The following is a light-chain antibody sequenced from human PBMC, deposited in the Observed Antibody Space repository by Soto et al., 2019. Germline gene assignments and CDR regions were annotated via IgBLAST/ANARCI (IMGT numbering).Light chain of an antibody. CDR2: GAS. J-gene: IGKJ1*01. CDR3: QQYRNWPRT. V-gene: IGKV3-15*01. CDR1: QSVDSN. Sequence: EIVLTQSPAPLSVSPGERVTLSCRASQSVDSNLAWYQQKPGQAPRLLIYGASTRAIDMPGRFSGRVSGTEFTLTINSLQSEDFAVYYCQQYRNWPRTFGQGTKV.